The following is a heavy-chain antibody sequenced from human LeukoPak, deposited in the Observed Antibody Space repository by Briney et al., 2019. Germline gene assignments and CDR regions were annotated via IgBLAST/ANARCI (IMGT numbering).Heavy chain of an antibody. D-gene: IGHD3-10*01. CDR3: ARGGDRSFDY. J-gene: IGHJ4*02. CDR1: GGSISSSSYY. V-gene: IGHV4-39*07. Sequence: SKTLSLTCTVSGGSISSSSYYWGWIRQPPGKGLEWIGTIYHSGTTYYNPSLKSRDTISVDKAKNQFSLNLNSVTAADTAVYYCARGGDRSFDYWGQGTLVTVSS. CDR2: IYHSGTT.